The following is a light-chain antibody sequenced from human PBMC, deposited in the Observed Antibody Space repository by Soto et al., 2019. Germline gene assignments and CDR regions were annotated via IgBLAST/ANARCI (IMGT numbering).Light chain of an antibody. V-gene: IGKV3-20*01. Sequence: EIVLTQSPGTLSLSPGERATLSCRASQSVSNNYLAWYQHKPGQAPRLLIYGASSGATGIPDRFSGSGSGTDFTLTIGRLEPEDFAVYYCQHYGRSPRTFGQGTKVDIK. CDR2: GAS. J-gene: IGKJ1*01. CDR1: QSVSNNY. CDR3: QHYGRSPRT.